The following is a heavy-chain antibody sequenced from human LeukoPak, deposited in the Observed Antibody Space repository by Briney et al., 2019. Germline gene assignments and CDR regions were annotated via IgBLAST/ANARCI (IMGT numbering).Heavy chain of an antibody. CDR1: GATLNIGHA. J-gene: IGHJ5*02. V-gene: IGHV1-69*04. Sequence: GASVNLSCKAFGATLNIGHAFICSRQDPGQGLQWMGRIIPFLGEVNYPQNFQGRVSFTADKSTPTMYMEMKSVRLDDTAIYYCSPCGHAYDWLGPWGQGTLVTVSS. CDR2: IIPFLGEV. D-gene: IGHD5-12*01. CDR3: SPCGHAYDWLGP.